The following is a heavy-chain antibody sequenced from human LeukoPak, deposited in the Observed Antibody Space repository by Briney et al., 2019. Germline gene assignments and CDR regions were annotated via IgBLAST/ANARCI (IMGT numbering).Heavy chain of an antibody. CDR3: AREQYGSDDALDI. J-gene: IGHJ3*02. V-gene: IGHV3-48*01. CDR1: GFTFSSYS. CDR2: ISSSSSTI. D-gene: IGHD4-17*01. Sequence: GGSLRLSCAASGFTFSSYSMNWVRQAPGKGLEWVSYISSSSSTIYYADSVKGRFTISRDNAKNTMDLQMNSLRAEDTAVYYCAREQYGSDDALDIWGQGTMVTVSS.